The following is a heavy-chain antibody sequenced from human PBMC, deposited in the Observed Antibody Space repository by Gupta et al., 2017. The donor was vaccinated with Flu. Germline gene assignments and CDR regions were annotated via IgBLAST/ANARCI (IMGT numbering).Heavy chain of an antibody. V-gene: IGHV3-30-3*01. CDR2: ISYDANNA. CDR1: GFKFSNFA. D-gene: IGHD3-22*01. J-gene: IGHJ4*02. CDR3: ARDKFALIVEYDFDF. Sequence: QVQLVESGGGAVHPGRSLKLSCAASGFKFSNFALHWVRQAPGKGLEWIANISYDANNADYADSVRGRFIISRDNSKNTLFLQWNRLRPEDTGVYYGARDKFALIVEYDFDFWGQGTRVTVSS.